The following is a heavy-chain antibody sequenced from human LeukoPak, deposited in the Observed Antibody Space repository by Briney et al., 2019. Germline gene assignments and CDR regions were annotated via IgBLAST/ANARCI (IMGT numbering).Heavy chain of an antibody. Sequence: PSETLSLTCAVYGGSFSGYYWSWIRQPPGKGLEWIGEINHSGSTNYNPSLKSRVTISVDTSKNQFSLKLSSVTAADMAVYYCARRPLTYYYDSSGYYNYFDYWGQGTLVTVSS. CDR3: ARRPLTYYYDSSGYYNYFDY. J-gene: IGHJ4*02. D-gene: IGHD3-22*01. CDR2: INHSGST. V-gene: IGHV4-34*01. CDR1: GGSFSGYY.